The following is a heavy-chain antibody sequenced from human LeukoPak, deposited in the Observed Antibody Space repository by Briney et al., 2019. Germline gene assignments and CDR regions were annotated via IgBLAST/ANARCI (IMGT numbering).Heavy chain of an antibody. CDR1: GGSISSYY. D-gene: IGHD6-6*01. J-gene: IGHJ4*02. CDR2: IYYSGST. CDR3: ARARYDSSSSWGRLIDY. V-gene: IGHV4-59*01. Sequence: KPSETLSLTCTVSGGSISSYYWSWIRQPPGKGLEWIGYIYYSGSTNYNPSLKSRVAISVDTSKNQFSLKLSSVTAADTAVYYCARARYDSSSSWGRLIDYWGQGTLVTASS.